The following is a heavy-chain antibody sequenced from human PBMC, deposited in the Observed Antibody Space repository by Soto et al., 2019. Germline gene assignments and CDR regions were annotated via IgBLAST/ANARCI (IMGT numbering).Heavy chain of an antibody. Sequence: QITLKQSGPTLVKPTQTLTLTCTFSGFSLKTGGAGVGWIRQPPEKPLECLAVIYWNEDKRYNPSLRSRLTITNDTSKNQVVLTITNMDPVDTSTYYCAHRGYGDYPRDNWFAPWGQGTLVTVSS. D-gene: IGHD4-17*01. CDR1: GFSLKTGGAG. CDR3: AHRGYGDYPRDNWFAP. J-gene: IGHJ5*02. CDR2: IYWNEDK. V-gene: IGHV2-5*01.